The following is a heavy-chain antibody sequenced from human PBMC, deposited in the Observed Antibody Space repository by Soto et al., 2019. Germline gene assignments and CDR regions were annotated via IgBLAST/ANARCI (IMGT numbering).Heavy chain of an antibody. J-gene: IGHJ5*02. CDR2: IYYSGST. CDR1: GGSISSSSYY. CDR3: ARLSNRYCSSTSCYTGPQNWFDP. V-gene: IGHV4-39*01. Sequence: QLQLQESGPGLVKPSETLSLTCTVSGGSISSSSYYWGWIRQPPGKGLEWIGSIYYSGSTYYNPSLKSRVTISVDTSKNQFSLKLSSVTAADTAVYYCARLSNRYCSSTSCYTGPQNWFDPWGQGTLVTVSS. D-gene: IGHD2-2*02.